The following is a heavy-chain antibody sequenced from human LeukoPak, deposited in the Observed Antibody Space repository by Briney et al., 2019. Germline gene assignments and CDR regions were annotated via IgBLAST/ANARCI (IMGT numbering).Heavy chain of an antibody. CDR2: IRSKAYGGTT. CDR3: TTETDSSGQRPDYYMDV. D-gene: IGHD3-22*01. J-gene: IGHJ6*03. Sequence: GRSLRLSCTASGFTFGDYAMSWFRQAPGKGLEWVGFIRSKAYGGTTEYAASVKGRFTISRDDSKSIAYLQMNSLKTEDTAVYYCTTETDSSGQRPDYYMDVWGKGTTVTVSS. CDR1: GFTFGDYA. V-gene: IGHV3-49*03.